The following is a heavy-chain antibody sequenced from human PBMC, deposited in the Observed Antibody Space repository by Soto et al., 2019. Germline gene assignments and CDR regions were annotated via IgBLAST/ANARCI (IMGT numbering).Heavy chain of an antibody. CDR2: IYWDDDK. Sequence: QITLKESGPTLVKPTQTLTLTCTFSGFSLSTSGVGVGWIRQPPGKALEWLALIYWDDDKRYSPSLKSRLTVTEDTSKNQVVLTMTNMDPVDTATYYCAHRQRTVYFDYWGQGTLVTVSS. CDR1: GFSLSTSGVG. V-gene: IGHV2-5*02. CDR3: AHRQRTVYFDY. D-gene: IGHD4-17*01. J-gene: IGHJ4*02.